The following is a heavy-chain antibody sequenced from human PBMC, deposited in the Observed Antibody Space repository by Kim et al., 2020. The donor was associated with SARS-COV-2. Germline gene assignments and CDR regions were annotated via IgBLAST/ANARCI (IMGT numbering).Heavy chain of an antibody. CDR2: ISWNSGSI. J-gene: IGHJ4*02. Sequence: GGSLRLSCAASGFTFDDYAMHWVRQAPGKGLEWVSGISWNSGSIGYADSVKGRFTISRDNAKNSLYLQMNSLRAEDTALYYCAKDISIAVAGTGGGFDYWGPGTLVTVSS. CDR1: GFTFDDYA. D-gene: IGHD6-19*01. V-gene: IGHV3-9*01. CDR3: AKDISIAVAGTGGGFDY.